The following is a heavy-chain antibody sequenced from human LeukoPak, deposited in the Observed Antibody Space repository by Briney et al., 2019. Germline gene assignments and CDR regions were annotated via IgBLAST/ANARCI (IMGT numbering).Heavy chain of an antibody. CDR3: AKSESYRFGY. CDR2: ISSSSTTI. CDR1: GFTFSSYS. V-gene: IGHV3-48*02. D-gene: IGHD1-26*01. Sequence: PGGSLRLSCAASGFTFSSYSMNWVRQAPGKGLEWVSFISSSSTTIYYADSVKGRFTISRDNAKNSLYLQVNSLRDEDTAVYYCAKSESYRFGYWGQGTLVTVSS. J-gene: IGHJ4*02.